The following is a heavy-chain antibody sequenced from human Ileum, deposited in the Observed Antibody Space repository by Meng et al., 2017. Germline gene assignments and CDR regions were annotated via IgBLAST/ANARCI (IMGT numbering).Heavy chain of an antibody. D-gene: IGHD4-23*01. J-gene: IGHJ4*02. CDR2: ISAYSGNT. Sequence: QVQLVQSGAEVKKPGASVKVSCKASGYIFTRYGIGWVRQAPGQGLEWMGWISAYSGNTKYAQKLQGRVTMTTDTSTSTAYMELWNLRSDDTAVYYCARDTVGTTLGDYWGQGTLVTVSS. CDR3: ARDTVGTTLGDY. CDR1: GYIFTRYG. V-gene: IGHV1-18*01.